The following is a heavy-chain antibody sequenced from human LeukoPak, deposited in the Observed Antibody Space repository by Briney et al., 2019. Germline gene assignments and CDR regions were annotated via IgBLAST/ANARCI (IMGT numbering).Heavy chain of an antibody. CDR3: ARCYDIQGTNWFDP. V-gene: IGHV4-4*07. J-gene: IGHJ5*02. D-gene: IGHD3-9*01. CDR1: GGSISSYY. Sequence: SETLSLTCTVSGGSISSYYWSWIRQPAGKGLEWIGRIYTSGSINYNPSLKSRVTMSVDTSKNQFSLKLSSVTAADTAVYYCARCYDIQGTNWFDPWGQGTLVTVSS. CDR2: IYTSGSI.